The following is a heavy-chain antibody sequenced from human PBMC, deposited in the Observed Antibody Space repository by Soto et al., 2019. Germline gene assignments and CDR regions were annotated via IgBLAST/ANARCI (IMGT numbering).Heavy chain of an antibody. J-gene: IGHJ4*02. CDR2: IYYSGST. Sequence: SETLSLTCTVSGGSISSSSYYWGWIRQPPGKGLEWIGSIYYSGSTYYNPSLKSRVTISVDTSKNQFSLKLSSVTAADTAVYYCATITDIVVVVAAKTFDYWGQGTLVTVSS. D-gene: IGHD2-15*01. V-gene: IGHV4-39*01. CDR1: GGSISSSSYY. CDR3: ATITDIVVVVAAKTFDY.